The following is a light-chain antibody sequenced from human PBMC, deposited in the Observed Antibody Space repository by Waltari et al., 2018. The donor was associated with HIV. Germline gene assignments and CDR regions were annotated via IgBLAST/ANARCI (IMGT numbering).Light chain of an antibody. V-gene: IGLV2-11*01. Sequence: QSALTQTRSVSGSPGQSVTISCTGTSSDVGGYNYVSWYQQHPGKAPKLIIYEVTKRPSGISNRFSGSKSGNTASLTISGLQAEDEADYYCCSYAGSSTWVFGGGTKLTVL. J-gene: IGLJ3*02. CDR3: CSYAGSSTWV. CDR1: SSDVGGYNY. CDR2: EVT.